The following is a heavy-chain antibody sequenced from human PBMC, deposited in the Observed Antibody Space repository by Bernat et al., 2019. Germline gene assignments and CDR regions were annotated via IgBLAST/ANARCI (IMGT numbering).Heavy chain of an antibody. V-gene: IGHV3-23*01. J-gene: IGHJ3*02. CDR1: GFTFSSYA. Sequence: EVQLFESGGGLVQPGGSLRLSCAASGFTFSSYAMSWVRQAPGKGLEWVSAISGSGGSTYYADSVKGRFTISRDNSKNTLYLQMNSLRAEDTAVYYCAKDLKYQLIQPYAFDIWGQGTMVTVSS. CDR2: ISGSGGST. CDR3: AKDLKYQLIQPYAFDI. D-gene: IGHD2-2*01.